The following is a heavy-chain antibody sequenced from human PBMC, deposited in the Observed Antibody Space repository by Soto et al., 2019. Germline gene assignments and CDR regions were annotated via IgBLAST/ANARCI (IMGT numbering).Heavy chain of an antibody. Sequence: SETLSLTCTVSGGSISRSSYYWGWIRQPPGKGLEWIGSIYYSGSTYYNPSLKSRVTISVDTSKNQFSLKLCSVTAADTAVYYCARHEEGAEDALTTSFGVVSSKYCFDKWGQGTLVSVS. CDR2: IYYSGST. J-gene: IGHJ4*02. D-gene: IGHD3-3*01. V-gene: IGHV4-39*01. CDR1: GGSISRSSYY. CDR3: ARHEEGAEDALTTSFGVVSSKYCFDK.